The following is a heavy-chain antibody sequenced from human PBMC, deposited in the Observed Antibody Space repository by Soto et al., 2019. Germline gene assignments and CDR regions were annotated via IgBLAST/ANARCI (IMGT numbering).Heavy chain of an antibody. D-gene: IGHD3-3*01. CDR2: IDPSDSYT. CDR3: ARGFGFAGGLGFLGCPKNTKVFDI. V-gene: IGHV5-10-1*01. Sequence: GESLKISCKGSGYSFTSYWISWVRQMPGKGLEWMGRIDPSDSYTNYSPSFQGHVTISADKSISTAYLKWSSLKASDTAMSSCARGFGFAGGLGFLGCPKNTKVFDIWGKGKRVT. CDR1: GYSFTSYW. J-gene: IGHJ3*02.